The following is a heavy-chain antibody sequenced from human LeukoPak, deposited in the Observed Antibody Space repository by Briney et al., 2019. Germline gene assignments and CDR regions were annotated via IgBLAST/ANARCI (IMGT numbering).Heavy chain of an antibody. Sequence: PRASVKVSCKVSGYTLTELSMHWVRQAPGKGLEWMGGFDPEDGETIYAQKFQGRVTMTEDTSTDTAYMELSSLRSEDTAVYYCATDLRRNSGAFDIWGQGTMVTVSS. CDR1: GYTLTELS. CDR3: ATDLRRNSGAFDI. V-gene: IGHV1-24*01. D-gene: IGHD1-7*01. CDR2: FDPEDGET. J-gene: IGHJ3*02.